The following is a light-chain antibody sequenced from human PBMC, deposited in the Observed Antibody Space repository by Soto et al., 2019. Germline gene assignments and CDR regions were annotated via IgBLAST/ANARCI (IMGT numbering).Light chain of an antibody. V-gene: IGKV1-5*03. CDR2: KTS. J-gene: IGKJ1*01. CDR1: QSITGW. CDR3: QQYSSYPWT. Sequence: DIQMTQSPSTLSASVGDRVTITCRASQSITGWLAWYQQTPGKAPKLLIYKTSSLESGVTSRFSGSRSGTEFTLTISSLQPDDFATYYCQQYSSYPWTFGQGTKVDIK.